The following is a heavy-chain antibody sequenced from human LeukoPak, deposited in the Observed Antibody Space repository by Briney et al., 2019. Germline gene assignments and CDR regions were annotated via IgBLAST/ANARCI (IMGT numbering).Heavy chain of an antibody. D-gene: IGHD6-13*01. CDR3: AKARIAAAVYPGRFQPPWSSGMDV. J-gene: IGHJ6*02. CDR2: ISGSGGST. Sequence: PGGSLRLSCAASGFTFSSYAMSWVRQAPGKGLEWVSAISGSGGSTYYADSVKGRFTISRDNSKNTLYLQMNSLRAEDTAVYYCAKARIAAAVYPGRFQPPWSSGMDVWGQGTTVTVSS. V-gene: IGHV3-23*01. CDR1: GFTFSSYA.